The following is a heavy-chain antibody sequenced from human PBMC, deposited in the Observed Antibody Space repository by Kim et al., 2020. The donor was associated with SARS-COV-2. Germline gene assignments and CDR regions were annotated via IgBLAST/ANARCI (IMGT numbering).Heavy chain of an antibody. CDR2: IYHSGST. Sequence: SETLSLTCAVSGGSISSSNWWSWVRQPPGKGLEWIGEIYHSGSTNYNPSLKSRVTISVDKSKNQFSLKLSSVTAADTAVYYCAREYSGQARIVGATGPFDPWGQGTLVTVSS. D-gene: IGHD1-26*01. CDR3: AREYSGQARIVGATGPFDP. J-gene: IGHJ5*02. V-gene: IGHV4-4*02. CDR1: GGSISSSNW.